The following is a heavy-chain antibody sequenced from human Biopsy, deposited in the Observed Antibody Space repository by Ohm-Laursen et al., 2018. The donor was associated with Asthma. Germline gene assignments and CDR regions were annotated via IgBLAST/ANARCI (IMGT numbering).Heavy chain of an antibody. V-gene: IGHV4-59*01. CDR1: PGSINDYY. CDR3: ARATSTWSQSGPHYFDH. J-gene: IGHJ4*02. D-gene: IGHD6-13*01. Sequence: GTLSLTCTVSPGSINDYYWNWIRQFPGKGLEWIGYVHSTGSTRFNPSLKSRLTISVDTSVDQVSLKLTSVTAADTAVYYCARATSTWSQSGPHYFDHWGQGTPVTVSP. CDR2: VHSTGST.